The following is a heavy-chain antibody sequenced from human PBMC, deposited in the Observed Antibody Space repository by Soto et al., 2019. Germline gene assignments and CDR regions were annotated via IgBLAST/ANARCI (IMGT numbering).Heavy chain of an antibody. J-gene: IGHJ5*02. V-gene: IGHV3-33*01. CDR1: GFPFNEYG. CDR3: ARGRSTGCTSDICSPNWFDP. CDR2: TYYDGGKK. D-gene: IGHD2-8*02. Sequence: LLVESGGRVVQPGRSLRLSCVASGFPFNEYGMHWVRQAPGKGLEWVALTYYDGGKKYYADSVKGRFTISRDNSKNTLYLEMSGLTVDDTAVYYCARGRSTGCTSDICSPNWFDPWGQGTLVTVSS.